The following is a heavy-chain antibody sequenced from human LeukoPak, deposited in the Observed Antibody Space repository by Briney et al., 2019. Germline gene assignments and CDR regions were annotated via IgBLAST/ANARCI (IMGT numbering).Heavy chain of an antibody. D-gene: IGHD3-22*01. J-gene: IGHJ4*02. CDR3: DRERQFYSDID. CDR1: GGSISSANCY. CDR2: THYSGNT. Sequence: PSETLSLTCTVSGGSISSANCYWNWIRQPPGKGLEWIGNTHYSGNTNYNPSLKSRITMSVVTSKNQLSLDLSSVTAADTAVYYCDRERQFYSDIDWGQGTLVTVSS. V-gene: IGHV4-30-4*01.